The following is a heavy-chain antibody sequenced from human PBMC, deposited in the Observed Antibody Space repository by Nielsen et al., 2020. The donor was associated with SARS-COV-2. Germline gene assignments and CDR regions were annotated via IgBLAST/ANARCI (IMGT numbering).Heavy chain of an antibody. CDR3: ARAAGSSAFDI. CDR1: GGSISSYY. Sequence: SDTLSLTCTVSGGSISSYYWSWIRQPPGKGLEWIGYIYYSGSTNYNPSLKSRVTITVDTSKNQFSLKLSSVTAADTAVYYCARAAGSSAFDIWGQGTMVTVSS. J-gene: IGHJ3*02. CDR2: IYYSGST. V-gene: IGHV4-59*01.